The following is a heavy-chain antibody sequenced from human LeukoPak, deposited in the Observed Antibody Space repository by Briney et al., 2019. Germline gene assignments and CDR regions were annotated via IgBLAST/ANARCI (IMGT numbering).Heavy chain of an antibody. CDR3: AAKGYSYGF. J-gene: IGHJ4*02. CDR1: GGSFSGYY. Sequence: SETLSLTCAVYGGSFSGYYWSWIRQPPGKGLEWIGEINHSGSTNYNPSLKSRVTISVDTSKNQFSLKLSSVAAADTAVYYCAAKGYSYGFWGQGTLVTVSS. V-gene: IGHV4-34*01. CDR2: INHSGST. D-gene: IGHD5-18*01.